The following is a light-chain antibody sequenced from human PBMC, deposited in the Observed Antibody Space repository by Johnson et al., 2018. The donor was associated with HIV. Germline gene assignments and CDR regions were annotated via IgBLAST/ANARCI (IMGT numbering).Light chain of an antibody. V-gene: IGLV1-51*02. CDR3: GTWDSSLSVGV. J-gene: IGLJ1*01. Sequence: QSVLTQPPSVSAAPGQRVTISCSGSSSNIGKNYVSWYQQLPGTAPKLLIYENNKRPSGIPDRFSGSKSGTSATLAITGLQTGDEADYYCGTWDSSLSVGVFGTGTKVTVL. CDR2: ENN. CDR1: SSNIGKNY.